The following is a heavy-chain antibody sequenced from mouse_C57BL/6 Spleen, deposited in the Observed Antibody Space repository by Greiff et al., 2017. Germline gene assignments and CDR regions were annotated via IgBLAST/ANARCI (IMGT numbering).Heavy chain of an antibody. Sequence: VQLQQSGAELARPGASVKLSCKASGYTFTSYGISWVKQRTGQGLEWIGEIYPRSGNTYYNEKFKGKAPLTADKSSSTAYMELRSLTSEDSAVYFCARYYGSSPYYFDYWGQGTTLTVSS. CDR1: GYTFTSYG. CDR3: ARYYGSSPYYFDY. D-gene: IGHD1-1*01. CDR2: IYPRSGNT. J-gene: IGHJ2*01. V-gene: IGHV1-81*01.